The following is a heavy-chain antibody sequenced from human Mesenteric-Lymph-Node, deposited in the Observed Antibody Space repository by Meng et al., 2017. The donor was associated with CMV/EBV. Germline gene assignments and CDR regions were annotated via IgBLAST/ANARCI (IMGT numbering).Heavy chain of an antibody. J-gene: IGHJ4*02. CDR1: GGSFSGYY. CDR3: ARGSSYDILTGYFDY. CDR2: INHSGST. D-gene: IGHD3-9*01. V-gene: IGHV4-34*01. Sequence: QVQLHQGGAGLLKPSETLSVTCAVYGGSFSGYYWNLIRQSPEKGLEWIGEINHSGSTTYNPSFTSRIIISVDTSTNQISLNMSSVTAADTAVYYCARGSSYDILTGYFDYWGQGALVTVSS.